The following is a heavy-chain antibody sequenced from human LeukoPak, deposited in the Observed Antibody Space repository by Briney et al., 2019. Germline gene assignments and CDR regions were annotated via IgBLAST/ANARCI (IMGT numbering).Heavy chain of an antibody. J-gene: IGHJ4*02. CDR2: ITNSGRST. CDR3: AREASGNYHVFDL. CDR1: GFSFTTYF. Sequence: GGALRLSSEASGFSFTTYFISCIRHAPGHKLGWAGYITNSGRSTNYADAVKGRFTISRDNAKKSVYLEMTDLRAEDTVVYYCAREASGNYHVFDLWGEGTLVSVSS. V-gene: IGHV3-11*04. D-gene: IGHD1-26*01.